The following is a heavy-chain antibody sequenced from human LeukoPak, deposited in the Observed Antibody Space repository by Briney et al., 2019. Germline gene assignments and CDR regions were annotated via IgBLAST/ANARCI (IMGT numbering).Heavy chain of an antibody. D-gene: IGHD2/OR15-2a*01. J-gene: IGHJ4*02. Sequence: SLGLSCAASGFTFSSYAVNWVRQAPGKGLEWVSAISIREGTTYYAESVKGRFSISRDNSKNMLYLQMNSQRAGDTAVYYCAKDRNSWPTNFDSWGQGTLV. V-gene: IGHV3-23*01. CDR3: AKDRNSWPTNFDS. CDR2: ISIREGTT. CDR1: GFTFSSYA.